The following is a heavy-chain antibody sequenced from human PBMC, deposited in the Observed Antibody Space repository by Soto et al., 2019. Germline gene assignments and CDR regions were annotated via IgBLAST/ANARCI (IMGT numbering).Heavy chain of an antibody. CDR2: ISSSGGVT. J-gene: IGHJ6*02. V-gene: IGHV3-48*03. Sequence: EVQLVESGGGLVQPGGSLRLSCAASGFTFRSYEMNWFRQAPGKGLQWVSYISSSGGVTYYADSVKARFSISRDNAKNSLYLQMNSLRAEDTAVYYCSRALNCGRSNGLDVWGHGTTVPVSS. CDR1: GFTFRSYE. CDR3: SRALNCGRSNGLDV. D-gene: IGHD2-21*01.